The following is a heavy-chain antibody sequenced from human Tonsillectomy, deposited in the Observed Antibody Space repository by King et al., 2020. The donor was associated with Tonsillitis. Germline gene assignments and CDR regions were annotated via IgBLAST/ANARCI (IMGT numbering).Heavy chain of an antibody. D-gene: IGHD6-25*01. CDR3: AREEAQADAFDI. J-gene: IGHJ3*02. V-gene: IGHV3-33*01. CDR1: GFTFSSYG. Sequence: VQLVESGGGVVQPGRSLRLSCAASGFTFSSYGMHWVRQAPGKGLEWVAVIWYDGSNKYYADSVKGRFTISRDNSKNTLYLQMNSLRAEDTAVYYCAREEAQADAFDIWGHGTMVTVSS. CDR2: IWYDGSNK.